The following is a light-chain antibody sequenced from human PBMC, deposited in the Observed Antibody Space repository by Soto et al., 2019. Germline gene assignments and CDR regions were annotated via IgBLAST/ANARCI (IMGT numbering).Light chain of an antibody. V-gene: IGKV1-39*01. CDR1: QSIRSY. Sequence: DIQMTQSPSSLSASVGDRVTITCRASQSIRSYLNWYHQKPGKTPQLLIYGASNLQSGAPSRFTGSGSGTHFTLTISSLQPEDFVTYYCQQSYTTPYTFGQGTKLEIK. CDR2: GAS. J-gene: IGKJ2*01. CDR3: QQSYTTPYT.